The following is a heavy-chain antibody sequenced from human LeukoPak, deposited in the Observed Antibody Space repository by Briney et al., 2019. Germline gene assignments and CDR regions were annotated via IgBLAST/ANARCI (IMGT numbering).Heavy chain of an antibody. V-gene: IGHV1-18*04. Sequence: GASVKVSCKASGYTFTDYYVHWVRQAPGQGLEWVGWISAYNRDTNYAQKVQGRVTMTTDTSTTTAYMELRSLRSDDTAVYYCARDTSGGPYFDYWGQGTLVTVAS. CDR2: ISAYNRDT. J-gene: IGHJ4*02. CDR3: ARDTSGGPYFDY. CDR1: GYTFTDYY. D-gene: IGHD4-23*01.